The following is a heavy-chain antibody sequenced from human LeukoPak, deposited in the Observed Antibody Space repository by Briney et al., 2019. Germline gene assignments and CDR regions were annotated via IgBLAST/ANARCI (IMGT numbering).Heavy chain of an antibody. J-gene: IGHJ4*02. CDR2: MYYSGST. V-gene: IGHV4-61*01. Sequence: KPSETLSLTCTVSGGSVSSGSYYWSWIRQPPGKGLEWIGYMYYSGSTNYNPSLKSRVTISVQTSKNQFSLKLSSVTAADTAVYYCARDVVTMVRGVIIAAFDYWGQGTLVTVSS. CDR1: GGSVSSGSYY. CDR3: ARDVVTMVRGVIIAAFDY. D-gene: IGHD3-10*01.